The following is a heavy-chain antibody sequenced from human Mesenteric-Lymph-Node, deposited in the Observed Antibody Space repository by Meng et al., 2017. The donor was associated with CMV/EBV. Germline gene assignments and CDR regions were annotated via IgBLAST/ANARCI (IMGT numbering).Heavy chain of an antibody. V-gene: IGHV3-74*01. J-gene: IGHJ4*02. D-gene: IGHD6-19*01. CDR1: RFTFSTYW. CDR3: ARDRDGPGAVADY. CDR2: ISSDESST. Sequence: ASRFTFSTYWMHWVRQAPGKGLVWVSRISSDESSTYYADSVKGRFTISRDNAKNTLYLQMNSLRAEDTAVYYCARDRDGPGAVADYWGQGTLVTVSS.